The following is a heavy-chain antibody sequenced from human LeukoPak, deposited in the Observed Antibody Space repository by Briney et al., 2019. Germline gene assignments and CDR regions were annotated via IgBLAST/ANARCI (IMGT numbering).Heavy chain of an antibody. CDR1: GFTFSSYW. CDR3: ARGRPHGNDY. V-gene: IGHV3-74*01. CDR2: IASDGSST. Sequence: GWPLRLYCAASGFTFSSYWMNWVRQAPGKGLVWVSRIASDGSSTTYADSVKGRFSISRDNAKNTLYLQMNSLRVEDTAVYYCARGRPHGNDYWGQGTLVTVSS. J-gene: IGHJ4*02. D-gene: IGHD4-23*01.